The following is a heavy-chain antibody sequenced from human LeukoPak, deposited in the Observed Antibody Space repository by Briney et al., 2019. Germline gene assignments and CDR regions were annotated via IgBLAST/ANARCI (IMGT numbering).Heavy chain of an antibody. CDR1: GGTFSSYA. CDR2: IIPIFGTA. Sequence: SVKVSCKASGGTFSSYAISWVRQAPGQGLEWMGGIIPIFGTANYAQKFQGRVTITADKSTSTAYMELSSLRSEDTAVYYCARGSVVVVATYYYYYMDVWGKGTTVTVSS. V-gene: IGHV1-69*06. CDR3: ARGSVVVVATYYYYYMDV. D-gene: IGHD2-15*01. J-gene: IGHJ6*03.